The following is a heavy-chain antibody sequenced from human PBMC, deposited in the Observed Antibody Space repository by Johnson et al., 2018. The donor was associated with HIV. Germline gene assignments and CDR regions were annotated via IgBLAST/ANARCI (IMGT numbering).Heavy chain of an antibody. Sequence: VQLVESGGGVVQPGRSLRLSCAASGFTFSSYAMHWVCQAPGKGLEWVAVISYDGSNKYYADSVKGRFTISRDNSKNTLYLQMNSLRAEDTAVYYCARVYSSSSAHAFDIWGQGTMVTVSS. D-gene: IGHD6-6*01. V-gene: IGHV3-30*04. CDR3: ARVYSSSSAHAFDI. CDR1: GFTFSSYA. CDR2: ISYDGSNK. J-gene: IGHJ3*02.